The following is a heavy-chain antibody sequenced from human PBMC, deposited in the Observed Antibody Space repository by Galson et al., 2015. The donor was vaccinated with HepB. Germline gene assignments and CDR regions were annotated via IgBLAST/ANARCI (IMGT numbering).Heavy chain of an antibody. CDR1: GDSVSSHSAA. CDR2: TYYRSKWYN. CDR3: ARGANWHYYYGMDV. D-gene: IGHD7-27*01. Sequence: CAISGDSVSSHSAAWNWIRQSPSRGLEWLGRTYYRSKWYNDYAVSVKSRITINPDTSKNQFSLRLNSVTPEDTAVYYCARGANWHYYYGMDVWGQGTTVTVSS. V-gene: IGHV6-1*01. J-gene: IGHJ6*02.